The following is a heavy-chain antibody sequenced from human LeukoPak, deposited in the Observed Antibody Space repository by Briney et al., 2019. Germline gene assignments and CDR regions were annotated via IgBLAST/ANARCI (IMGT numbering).Heavy chain of an antibody. CDR2: INHSGST. Sequence: SETLSLTCAVYGGSFSGYYWSWIRQPPGKGLEWMGEINHSGSTNYNPSLKSRVTISVDTSKNQFSLKLSSVTAADTAVYYCARGRTYCGGDCYPAAGLDYWGQGTLVTVSS. D-gene: IGHD2-21*02. J-gene: IGHJ4*02. CDR3: ARGRTYCGGDCYPAAGLDY. CDR1: GGSFSGYY. V-gene: IGHV4-34*01.